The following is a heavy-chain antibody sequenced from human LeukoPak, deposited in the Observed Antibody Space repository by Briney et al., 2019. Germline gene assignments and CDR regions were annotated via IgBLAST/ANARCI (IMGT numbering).Heavy chain of an antibody. V-gene: IGHV4-59*01. J-gene: IGHJ4*02. Sequence: SETLSLTCTVSGGSIGSYYWSWIRQPPGKGLEWIGDIYYSGSTNYNPSLKSRVTISVDTSRNQFSLKLNSVTAADTAVYYCARGVVGATVAVNFDYWGQGTLVTVSS. CDR2: IYYSGST. CDR1: GGSIGSYY. D-gene: IGHD1-26*01. CDR3: ARGVVGATVAVNFDY.